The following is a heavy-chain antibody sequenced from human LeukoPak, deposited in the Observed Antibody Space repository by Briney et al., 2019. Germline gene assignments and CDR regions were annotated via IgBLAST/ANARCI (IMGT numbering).Heavy chain of an antibody. CDR2: INSDGSST. J-gene: IGHJ4*02. CDR1: GFTFSSYW. V-gene: IGHV3-74*01. Sequence: GGSLRLSCAASGFTFSSYWMHWVRQAPGKGLVWVSRINSDGSSTSYADSVKGRFTISRDNAKNTLYLQMNSLRAEDTAVYYCAKLAAATTDYKTEYYFDYWGQGTLVTVSS. CDR3: AKLAAATTDYKTEYYFDY. D-gene: IGHD6-25*01.